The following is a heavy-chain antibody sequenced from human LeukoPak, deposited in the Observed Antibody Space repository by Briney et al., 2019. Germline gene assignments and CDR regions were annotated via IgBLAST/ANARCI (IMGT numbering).Heavy chain of an antibody. CDR2: IYYSGST. CDR3: ARYCSGGCCYADAFDI. D-gene: IGHD2-15*01. V-gene: IGHV4-39*01. J-gene: IGHJ3*02. CDR1: GGSISSSSYY. Sequence: KPSETLSLTCTVSGGSISSSSYYWGWICQPPGKGLEWIGSIYYSGSTYYNPSLKSRVTISVDTSKNQFSLKLSSVTAADTAVYYCARYCSGGCCYADAFDIWGQGTMVTVSS.